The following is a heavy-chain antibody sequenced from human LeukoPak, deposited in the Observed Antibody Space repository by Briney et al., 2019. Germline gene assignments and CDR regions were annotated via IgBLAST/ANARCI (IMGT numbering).Heavy chain of an antibody. CDR3: ARHTDIVVVPAALNY. D-gene: IGHD2-2*01. CDR2: INWNGGST. Sequence: GGSLRLSCAASGFTFDDYGMSWVRQGPGKGLEWVSGINWNGGSTGYVDSVTGRFTVSRDNAKNSLYLHMHSLRVEDTAFYYCARHTDIVVVPAALNYWGQEPWSPSPQ. CDR1: GFTFDDYG. J-gene: IGHJ4*01. V-gene: IGHV3-20*04.